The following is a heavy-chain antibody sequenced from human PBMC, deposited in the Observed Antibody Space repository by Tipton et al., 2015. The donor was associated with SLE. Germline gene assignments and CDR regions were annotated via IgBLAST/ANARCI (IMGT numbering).Heavy chain of an antibody. CDR2: IYQSGTRNI. V-gene: IGHV4-38-2*01. CDR3: ARGMVLTGTGDY. CDR1: GYSISSGYY. J-gene: IGHJ4*02. Sequence: TLSLTCDVSGYSISSGYYWGWIRQPPGKGLEWIGSIYQSGTRNIDYNPSLKSRVTISVDTSKNQFSLKLNSVTAAGTAVYYCARGMVLTGTGDYWGQGTLVTVSS. D-gene: IGHD7-27*01.